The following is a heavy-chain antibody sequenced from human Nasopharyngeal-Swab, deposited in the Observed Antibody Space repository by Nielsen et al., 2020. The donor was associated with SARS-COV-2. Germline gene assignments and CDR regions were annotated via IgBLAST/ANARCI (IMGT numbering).Heavy chain of an antibody. V-gene: IGHV5-51*01. J-gene: IGHJ4*02. CDR1: GYKILNYW. Sequence: GESLKISCKVSGYKILNYWIGWVRQMPGKGPEWIGNIYPGDSDTRFSPSFEGQVTMSVDRSISTAYLQWSSLKDSDSAMYYCARVGWTGNYRGQLDSWGQGTLVTVSS. CDR2: IYPGDSDT. CDR3: ARVGWTGNYRGQLDS. D-gene: IGHD3/OR15-3a*01.